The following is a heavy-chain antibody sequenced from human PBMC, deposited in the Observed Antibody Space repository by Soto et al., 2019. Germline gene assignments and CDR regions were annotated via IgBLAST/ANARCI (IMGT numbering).Heavy chain of an antibody. CDR3: AHQGGGDQILDY. CDR1: GFSLSTRGVG. CDR2: IYWDGFK. J-gene: IGHJ4*02. Sequence: QITLKESGPTLVKPTQTLTLTCTFSGFSLSTRGVGVGWVRQPPGKALEWLALIYWDGFKHYSPSLESRLTPXAYXPKDPVVPTMANIDPGDPATYLRAHQGGGDQILDYWGQGTLVTVSS. D-gene: IGHD3-16*01. V-gene: IGHV2-5*02.